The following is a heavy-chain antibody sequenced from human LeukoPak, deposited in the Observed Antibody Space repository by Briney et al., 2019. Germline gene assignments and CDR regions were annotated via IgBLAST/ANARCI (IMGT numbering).Heavy chain of an antibody. CDR2: ISSSSSYI. V-gene: IGHV3-21*01. CDR3: AREGCSSTSCYLRDY. J-gene: IGHJ4*02. CDR1: GFTFSSYS. Sequence: GGSLRLSCAASGFTFSSYSMNWVRQAPGKGLEWVSSISSSSSYIYYADSVKGRFTISRDNAKNSLYLQMNSLRAEDTAVYYCAREGCSSTSCYLRDYWGQGTLVTVSS. D-gene: IGHD2-2*01.